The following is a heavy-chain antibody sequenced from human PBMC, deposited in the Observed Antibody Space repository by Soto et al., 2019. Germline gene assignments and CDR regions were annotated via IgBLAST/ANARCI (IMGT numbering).Heavy chain of an antibody. Sequence: PGGSLRLSCAASGFTFSSYGMHWFRQAPGKGLEWVAVISYDGSNKYYADSVKGRFTISRDNSKNTLYLQMNSLRAEDTAVYYCAKELKSYYYDSSGYYSPWGQGTLVTVSS. CDR2: ISYDGSNK. D-gene: IGHD3-22*01. J-gene: IGHJ4*02. CDR3: AKELKSYYYDSSGYYSP. V-gene: IGHV3-30*18. CDR1: GFTFSSYG.